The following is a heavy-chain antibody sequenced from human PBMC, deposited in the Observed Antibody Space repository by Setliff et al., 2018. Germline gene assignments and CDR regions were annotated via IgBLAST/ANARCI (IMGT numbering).Heavy chain of an antibody. Sequence: PSETLSLTCGVYGGGGSFSNYYWSWIRQPPGKGLEWIGEISPVGSTNYNPSLRSRVTMSLDASKNRFSLNLTSVTAADTAVYFCATSGFCSSGSCYSFDPWGQGTLVTVSS. V-gene: IGHV4-34*01. D-gene: IGHD2-15*01. J-gene: IGHJ5*02. CDR2: ISPVGST. CDR3: ATSGFCSSGSCYSFDP. CDR1: GGGGSFSNYY.